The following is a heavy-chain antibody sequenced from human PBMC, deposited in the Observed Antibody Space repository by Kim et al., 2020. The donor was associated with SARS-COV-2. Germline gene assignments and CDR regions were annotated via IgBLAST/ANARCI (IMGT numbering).Heavy chain of an antibody. J-gene: IGHJ1*01. CDR3: ATVVFYYDAGYFKN. Sequence: WVRRAPGKGLGWVSLIYSAGNTIYADSVKGRLIISRDHSKNALYLQMNSLRAEDTAVYYCATVVFYYDAGYFKNWGQGTLVIVSS. V-gene: IGHV3-66*01. CDR2: IYSAGNT. D-gene: IGHD3-22*01.